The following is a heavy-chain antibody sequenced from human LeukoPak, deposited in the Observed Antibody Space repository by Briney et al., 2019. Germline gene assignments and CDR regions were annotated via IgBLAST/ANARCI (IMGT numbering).Heavy chain of an antibody. CDR3: AKNGSGSSNWFDP. D-gene: IGHD3-10*01. CDR2: IIPILGIA. Sequence: ASVKVSCKASGGTFSSYAISWVRQAPGQGLEWMGRIIPILGIANYAQKFQGRVTITADKSTSTAYMELSSLRSEDTAVYYCAKNGSGSSNWFDPWGQGTLVTVSS. J-gene: IGHJ5*02. CDR1: GGTFSSYA. V-gene: IGHV1-69*04.